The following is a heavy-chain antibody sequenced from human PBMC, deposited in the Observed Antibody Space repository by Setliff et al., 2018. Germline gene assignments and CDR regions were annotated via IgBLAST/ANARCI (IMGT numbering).Heavy chain of an antibody. V-gene: IGHV4-34*01. CDR2: INHSGST. CDR3: ARSPITIFGVVLHPLDY. CDR1: GGSSSGYY. D-gene: IGHD3-3*01. J-gene: IGHJ4*02. Sequence: LSETLSLTCAVYGGSSSGYYWSWIRQPPGKGLEWIGEINHSGSTNYNPSLKSRVTISVDTSKNQFSLKLSSVTAADTAVYYCARSPITIFGVVLHPLDYWGQGTLVTVSS.